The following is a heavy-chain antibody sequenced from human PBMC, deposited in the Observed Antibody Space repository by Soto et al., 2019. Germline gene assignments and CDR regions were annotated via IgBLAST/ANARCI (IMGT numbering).Heavy chain of an antibody. CDR3: AKDGPPYYYDSSAFDY. J-gene: IGHJ4*02. CDR2: ISYDGSNK. Sequence: QVQLVESGGGVVQPGRSLRLSCAASGFTFSSYGMHWVRQAPGKGLEWVAVISYDGSNKYYADSVKGRFTISRDNSKNTLYLQMNSLRAEDTAVYYCAKDGPPYYYDSSAFDYWGQGTLVTVSS. V-gene: IGHV3-30*18. CDR1: GFTFSSYG. D-gene: IGHD3-22*01.